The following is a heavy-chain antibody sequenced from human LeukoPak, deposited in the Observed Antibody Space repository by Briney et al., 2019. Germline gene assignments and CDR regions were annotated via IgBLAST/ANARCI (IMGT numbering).Heavy chain of an antibody. J-gene: IGHJ2*01. CDR1: GGSISSGGYC. CDR2: IYHSGST. CDR3: ARGRRSRYDSSGYYWYFDL. Sequence: SQTLSLTCAVSGGSISSGGYCWSWIRQPPGKGLEWIGYIYHSGSTYYNPSLKGRVTISVDRSKNQFSLKLSSVTAADTAVYYCARGRRSRYDSSGYYWYFDLWGRGTLVTVSS. V-gene: IGHV4-30-2*01. D-gene: IGHD3-22*01.